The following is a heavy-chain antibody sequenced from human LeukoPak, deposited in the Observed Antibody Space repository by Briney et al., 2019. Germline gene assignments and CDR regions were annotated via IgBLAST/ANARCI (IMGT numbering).Heavy chain of an antibody. V-gene: IGHV3-48*01. CDR2: ITSSGNTI. CDR1: GFTFSSYS. D-gene: IGHD6-19*01. J-gene: IGHJ4*02. CDR3: AREGWIAVAGSPFDY. Sequence: GGSLRLSCAASGFTFSSYSMHWVRQAPGKGLEWVSYITSSGNTIYYADSVKGRFTISRDNAKNSLYLQMNSLRAEDTAMYYCAREGWIAVAGSPFDYWGQGTLVTVSS.